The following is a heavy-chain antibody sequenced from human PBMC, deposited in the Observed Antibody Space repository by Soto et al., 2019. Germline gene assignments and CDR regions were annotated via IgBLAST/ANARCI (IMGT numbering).Heavy chain of an antibody. J-gene: IGHJ4*02. V-gene: IGHV3-30*03. D-gene: IGHD2-15*01. Sequence: QVQLVESGGGVVQPGRSLRLSCAASGFTFSSYGMHWVRQAPGKGLEWVAVISYDGSNKYYADSVKGRFTISRDNSKNTLYLQMNSLRAEDTAVYYCAVGGAYYFDYWGQGTLVTVSS. CDR1: GFTFSSYG. CDR3: AVGGAYYFDY. CDR2: ISYDGSNK.